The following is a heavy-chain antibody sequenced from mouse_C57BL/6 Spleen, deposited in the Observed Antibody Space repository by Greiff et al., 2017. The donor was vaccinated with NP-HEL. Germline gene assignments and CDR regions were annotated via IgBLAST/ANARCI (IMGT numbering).Heavy chain of an antibody. Sequence: VQLQQPGAELVMPGASVKLSCKASGYTFTSYWMHWVKQRPGQGLEWIGEIDPSDSYTNYNQKSKGKSTLTVDKSSSTAYVQLSSLTSEDSAVYYCARRDSSGLFAYWGQGTLVTVSA. J-gene: IGHJ3*01. CDR1: GYTFTSYW. CDR2: IDPSDSYT. V-gene: IGHV1-69*01. D-gene: IGHD3-2*02. CDR3: ARRDSSGLFAY.